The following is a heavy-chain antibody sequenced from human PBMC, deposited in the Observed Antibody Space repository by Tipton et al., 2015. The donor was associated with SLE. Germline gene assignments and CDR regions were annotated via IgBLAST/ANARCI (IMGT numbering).Heavy chain of an antibody. V-gene: IGHV3-53*04. CDR1: GFTVSSNY. D-gene: IGHD3-22*01. CDR2: LYSGGST. CDR3: ASAMSYDYDDSSDAFGI. Sequence: SLRLSCAASGFTVSSNYMSWVRQAPGKGLEWVSVLYSGGSTYYADSVKGRFTISRHNSKNTLYLQMNSLSAEDTAVYYCASAMSYDYDDSSDAFGIWAQGKMVTVPS. J-gene: IGHJ3*02.